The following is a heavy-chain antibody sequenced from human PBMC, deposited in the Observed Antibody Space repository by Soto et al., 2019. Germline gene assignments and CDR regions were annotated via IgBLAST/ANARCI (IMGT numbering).Heavy chain of an antibody. D-gene: IGHD6-19*01. CDR1: GGSIVNIRGY. CDR3: VSHRNYIVVSGSFFDY. CDR2: IYYSGST. Sequence: PSQTLRLTWSVAGGSIVNIRGYWSSISKSPGKGLEWIESIYYSGSTHYNPSLKSRVTVSVDTSKNHFSLKLTSVTAADTAVYFCVSHRNYIVVSGSFFDYWSQGTLVTVSS. J-gene: IGHJ4*02. V-gene: IGHV4-39*01.